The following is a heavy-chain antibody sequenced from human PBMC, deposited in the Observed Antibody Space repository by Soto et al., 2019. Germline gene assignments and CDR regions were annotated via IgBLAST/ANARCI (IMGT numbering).Heavy chain of an antibody. CDR2: INPNSGGT. CDR1: GYTFTGYY. V-gene: IGHV1-2*04. J-gene: IGHJ3*02. CDR3: ARDPFPSAWTGAFDI. D-gene: IGHD6-19*01. Sequence: GASVKVSCKASGYTFTGYYMHWVRQAPGQGLEWMGWINPNSGGTNYAQKFQGWVTMTRDTSISTAYMELSRLRSDDTAVYYCARDPFPSAWTGAFDIWGQGTMVTVSS.